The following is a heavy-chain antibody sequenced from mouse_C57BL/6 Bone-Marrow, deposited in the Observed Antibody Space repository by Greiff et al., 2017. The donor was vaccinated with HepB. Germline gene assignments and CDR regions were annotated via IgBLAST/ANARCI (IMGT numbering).Heavy chain of an antibody. CDR3: TRPLITTVVAFDY. CDR2: IDPETGGT. V-gene: IGHV1-15*01. CDR1: GYTFTDYE. Sequence: QVQLKESGAELVRPGASVTLSCKASGYTFTDYEMHWVKQTPVHGLEWIGAIDPETGGTAYNQKFKGKAILTADKSSSTAYMELRSLTSEDSAVYYCTRPLITTVVAFDYWGQGTTLTVSS. D-gene: IGHD1-1*01. J-gene: IGHJ2*01.